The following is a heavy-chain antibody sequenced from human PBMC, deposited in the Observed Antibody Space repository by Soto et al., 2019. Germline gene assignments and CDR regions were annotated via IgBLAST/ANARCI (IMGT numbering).Heavy chain of an antibody. J-gene: IGHJ6*02. Sequence: GPLRLPCTTSGFTISRYAMSWVGHARGKGLEWVSAISGSGGSTYYAESVKGGFTISRDNSKSTLYMQMNSLRAEDTAVYYCAKGVRGVIITLGPAMDVWGQGTTVTVSS. CDR3: AKGVRGVIITLGPAMDV. CDR1: GFTISRYA. D-gene: IGHD3-10*01. CDR2: ISGSGGST. V-gene: IGHV3-23*01.